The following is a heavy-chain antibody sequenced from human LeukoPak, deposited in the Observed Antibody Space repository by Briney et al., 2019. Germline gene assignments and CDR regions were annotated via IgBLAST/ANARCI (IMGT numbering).Heavy chain of an antibody. CDR1: GGTFISYA. CDR2: IIPIFGKA. CDR3: ARLSPYYYDSSGYYYESDL. J-gene: IGHJ5*02. D-gene: IGHD3-22*01. V-gene: IGHV1-69*13. Sequence: GASVKVSCKASGGTFISYAISWVRQAPGQGLEWMGGIIPIFGKANYAQKFQGRVTITADESTSTAYMELSSLRSEDTAVYYCARLSPYYYDSSGYYYESDLWGQGTLVTVSS.